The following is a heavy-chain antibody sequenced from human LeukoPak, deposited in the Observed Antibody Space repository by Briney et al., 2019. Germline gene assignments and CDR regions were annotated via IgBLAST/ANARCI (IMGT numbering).Heavy chain of an antibody. CDR2: ISSSSSYI. Sequence: GGSLRLSCAASGFTFSSYSMNWVRQAPGKGLEWVSSISSSSSYIYCADSVKGRFTISRDNAKNSLYLQMNSLRAEDTAVYYCARGGLRSSGWYYYWGQGTLVTVSS. CDR3: ARGGLRSSGWYYY. V-gene: IGHV3-21*01. CDR1: GFTFSSYS. J-gene: IGHJ4*02. D-gene: IGHD6-19*01.